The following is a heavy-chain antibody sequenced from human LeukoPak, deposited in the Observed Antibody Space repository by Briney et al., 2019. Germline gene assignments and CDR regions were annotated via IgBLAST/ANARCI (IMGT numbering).Heavy chain of an antibody. J-gene: IGHJ4*02. Sequence: GRSLRLSCAAAGFTFSSYGMHWVRQAPGKGLEWVAVIWYDGSNKYYADSVKGRFTISRDNSKNTLYLQMNSLRAEDTVVYYCARDAAYASGSYYLFDYWGQGTLVTVSS. D-gene: IGHD3-10*01. CDR2: IWYDGSNK. V-gene: IGHV3-33*01. CDR1: GFTFSSYG. CDR3: ARDAAYASGSYYLFDY.